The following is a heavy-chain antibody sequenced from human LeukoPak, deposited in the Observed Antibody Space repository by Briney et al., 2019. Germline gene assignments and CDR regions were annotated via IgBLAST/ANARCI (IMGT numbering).Heavy chain of an antibody. CDR2: IIPIFGTA. D-gene: IGHD3-10*01. J-gene: IGHJ5*02. V-gene: IGHV1-69*05. CDR3: ARDYYGSGSSLDP. CDR1: GGTFSSYA. Sequence: SVKVSCKASGGTFSSYAISWVRQAPGQGLEWMGGIIPIFGTANYAQKFQGRVTITTDESTSTAYMELSSLRSEDTAVYYRARDYYGSGSSLDPWGQGTLVTVSS.